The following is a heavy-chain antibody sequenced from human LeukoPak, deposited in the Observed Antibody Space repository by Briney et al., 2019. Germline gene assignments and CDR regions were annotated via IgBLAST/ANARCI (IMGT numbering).Heavy chain of an antibody. V-gene: IGHV3-33*06. CDR3: AKGGPQFFDY. CDR2: IWYDGSNK. J-gene: IGHJ4*02. Sequence: GRSLRLSCAASGFTFSSYGMHWVRQAPGKGLEWVAVIWYDGSNKYYADSVKGRFTISRDNSKSTLYLQMNSLRVEDTAIYYCAKGGPQFFDYWGQGTLVTVSS. CDR1: GFTFSSYG. D-gene: IGHD5-24*01.